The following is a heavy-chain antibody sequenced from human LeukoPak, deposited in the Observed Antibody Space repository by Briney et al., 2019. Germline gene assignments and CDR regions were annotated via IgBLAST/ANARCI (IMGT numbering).Heavy chain of an antibody. Sequence: SVKVSCKASGGTFSSYAIGWVRQAPGQGLEWMGRIIPILGIANYAQKFQGRVTITADKSTSTAYMELSSLRSEDTAVYYCASEPPYGSGSYYFDYWGQGTLVTVSS. D-gene: IGHD3-10*01. CDR3: ASEPPYGSGSYYFDY. CDR2: IIPILGIA. CDR1: GGTFSSYA. J-gene: IGHJ4*02. V-gene: IGHV1-69*04.